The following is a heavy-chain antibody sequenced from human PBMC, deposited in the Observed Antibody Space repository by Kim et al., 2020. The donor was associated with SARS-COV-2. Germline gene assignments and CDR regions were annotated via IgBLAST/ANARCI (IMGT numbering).Heavy chain of an antibody. Sequence: SHTPSLKIRVTISDDTSKNQFSLELSSVTAADSAVYYCAILKSSGRVVDYWGQGTLVTVSS. V-gene: IGHV4-31*02. CDR3: AILKSSGRVVDY. D-gene: IGHD6-19*01. J-gene: IGHJ4*02.